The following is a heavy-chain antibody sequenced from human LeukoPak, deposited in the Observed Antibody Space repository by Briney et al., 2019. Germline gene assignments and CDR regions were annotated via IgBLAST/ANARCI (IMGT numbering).Heavy chain of an antibody. CDR3: AKDSSFKSSGRYHDY. CDR1: GFTFSSYG. V-gene: IGHV3-30*02. J-gene: IGHJ4*02. D-gene: IGHD6-19*01. CDR2: IRYDGSNK. Sequence: PGGSLRLSCAASGFTFSSYGMHWVRQAPGKGLEWVEFIRYDGSNKYYADSVKGRFTISRDNSKNTLYLQMNSLRAEDTAVYYCAKDSSFKSSGRYHDYWGQGTLVTVSS.